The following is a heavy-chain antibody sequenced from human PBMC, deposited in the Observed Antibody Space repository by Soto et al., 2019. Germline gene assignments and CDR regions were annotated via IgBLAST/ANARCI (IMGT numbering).Heavy chain of an antibody. D-gene: IGHD2-15*01. CDR1: GGSVSSYY. J-gene: IGHJ4*03. Sequence: PXGTLSLTCTVSGGSVSSYYWNWIRQPAGKGMEWIGRIYTGGSTNYNPSLKSRVTLSVDTSKNQFSLRLTSVTAADTAVYYCARASVGPPGGGSWTMPFDFWGHGTLVTVSS. CDR2: IYTGGST. V-gene: IGHV4-4*07. CDR3: ARASVGPPGGGSWTMPFDF.